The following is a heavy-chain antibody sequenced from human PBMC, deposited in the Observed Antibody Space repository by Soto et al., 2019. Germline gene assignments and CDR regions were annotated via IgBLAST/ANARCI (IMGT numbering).Heavy chain of an antibody. Sequence: ASETLSLTCAVSGGSSISSNWWSWVRQPPGKGLEWIGEIYHSGSTNYNPSLKSRVTISVDKSKNQFSLKLSSVTAADTAVYYCARISGYSSSWYFDYWGQGTLVTVSS. CDR2: IYHSGST. CDR3: ARISGYSSSWYFDY. CDR1: GGSSISSNW. D-gene: IGHD6-13*01. V-gene: IGHV4-4*02. J-gene: IGHJ4*02.